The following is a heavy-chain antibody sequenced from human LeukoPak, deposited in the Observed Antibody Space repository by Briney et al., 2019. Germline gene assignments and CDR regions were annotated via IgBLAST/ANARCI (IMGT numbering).Heavy chain of an antibody. CDR3: ARGDYGEYYFDY. CDR2: IYYSGST. Sequence: SETLSLTCTVSGGSISSYYWSWIRQPPGKGLEWIGYIYYSGSTNYNPSLKSRVTISVDTSENQFSLKLSSVTAADTAVYYCARGDYGEYYFDYWGQGTLVTVSS. D-gene: IGHD4-17*01. V-gene: IGHV4-59*01. J-gene: IGHJ4*02. CDR1: GGSISSYY.